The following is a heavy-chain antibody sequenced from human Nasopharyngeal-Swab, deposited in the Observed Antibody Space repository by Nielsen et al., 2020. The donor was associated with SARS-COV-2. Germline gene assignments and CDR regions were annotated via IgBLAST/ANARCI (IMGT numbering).Heavy chain of an antibody. CDR1: GGSFSGYY. CDR3: ARQGVPIRGWFNDYDRTAYEY. V-gene: IGHV4-34*01. Sequence: SETLSLTCAVYGGSFSGYYWSWIRQSPGKGLEWIGEISRSGRTNYNPSLNSRVTISLDTSKNQFSLKVTSVTAADTAVYYCARQGVPIRGWFNDYDRTAYEYWGQGTLVTVSS. J-gene: IGHJ4*02. D-gene: IGHD3-22*01. CDR2: ISRSGRT.